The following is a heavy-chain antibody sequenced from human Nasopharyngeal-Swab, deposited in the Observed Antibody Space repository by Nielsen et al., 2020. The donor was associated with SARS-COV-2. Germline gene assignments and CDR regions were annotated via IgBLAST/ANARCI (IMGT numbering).Heavy chain of an antibody. Sequence: GGSLRLSCAASGFTFSSYGMHWVRKAPGKGLDWVAVIWYDGSNKYYADSVKGRFTISRDNSKNTLYLQMNSLRAEDTAVYYCAGGQGTVTTYYYYGMDVWGQGTTVTVSS. CDR3: AGGQGTVTTYYYYGMDV. CDR1: GFTFSSYG. V-gene: IGHV3-33*01. CDR2: IWYDGSNK. J-gene: IGHJ6*02. D-gene: IGHD4-17*01.